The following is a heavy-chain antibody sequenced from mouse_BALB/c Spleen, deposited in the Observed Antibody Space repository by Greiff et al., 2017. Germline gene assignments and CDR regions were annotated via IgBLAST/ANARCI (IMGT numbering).Heavy chain of an antibody. D-gene: IGHD2-4*01. CDR2: IWAGGST. V-gene: IGHV2-9*02. CDR3: ARELRRKDYAMDY. Sequence: VQGVESGPGLVAPSQSLSITCTVSGFSLTSYGVHWVRQPPGKGLEWLGVIWAGGSTNYNSALMSRLSISKDNSKSQVFLKMNSLQTDDTAMYYCARELRRKDYAMDYWGQGTSVTVSS. CDR1: GFSLTSYG. J-gene: IGHJ4*01.